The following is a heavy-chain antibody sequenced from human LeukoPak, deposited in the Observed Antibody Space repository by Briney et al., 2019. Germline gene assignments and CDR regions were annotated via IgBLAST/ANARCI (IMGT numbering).Heavy chain of an antibody. D-gene: IGHD3-10*01. CDR1: GFTFTNAW. CDR2: IKSKTDGCTT. CDR3: TTEHYYYGSGSFDY. J-gene: IGHJ4*02. Sequence: AGGTLRLSCAASGFTFTNAWMSWVRQAPGKGLEWVGRIKSKTDGCTTDYAAPVKGRFTVSRDDSKNTLYLQMNSLKTEDTAVYYCTTEHYYYGSGSFDYWGQGTLVTVSS. V-gene: IGHV3-15*01.